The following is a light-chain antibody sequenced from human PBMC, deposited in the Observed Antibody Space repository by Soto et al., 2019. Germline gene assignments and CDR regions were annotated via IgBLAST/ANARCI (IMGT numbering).Light chain of an antibody. CDR3: QRFSSYPPT. V-gene: IGKV3-20*01. J-gene: IGKJ4*01. Sequence: EFVLTQSPGTLSLSPGERATLSCRASQTVRNNYLAWYQQKPGPAPRLLIYDASSRATGIPDRFSGGESWTDFSRTIRRLAPEDFGVYSCQRFSSYPPTFGGGTKVETK. CDR1: QTVRNNY. CDR2: DAS.